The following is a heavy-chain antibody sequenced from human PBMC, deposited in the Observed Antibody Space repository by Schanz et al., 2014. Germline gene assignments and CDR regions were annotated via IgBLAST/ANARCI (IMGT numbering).Heavy chain of an antibody. CDR1: GFTFNDYA. CDR2: LYIGGGST. D-gene: IGHD5-12*01. J-gene: IGHJ3*01. Sequence: QVQLVESGGGVVQPGRSLKLSCAASGFTFNDYAMHWVRQAPGKGLEWVSSLYIGGGSTRYADSVKGRFIISRDSSKNTLFLQMNSLRADDTAVYFCARDEGRDGYNLAFDVWGQGTLVTVSS. CDR3: ARDEGRDGYNLAFDV. V-gene: IGHV3-30*14.